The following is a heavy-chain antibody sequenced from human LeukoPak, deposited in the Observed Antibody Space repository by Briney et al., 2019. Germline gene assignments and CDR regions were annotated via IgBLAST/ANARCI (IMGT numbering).Heavy chain of an antibody. V-gene: IGHV3-66*01. D-gene: IGHD3-22*01. CDR3: ATDSSGYPYAFDI. CDR1: GFTVSSNY. CDR2: IYSGGST. J-gene: IGHJ3*02. Sequence: GSLRLSCAASGFTVSSNYMSWVRQAPGKGLEWVSVIYSGGSTYYADSVKGRFTISRDNSKNTLYLQMNSLRAEDTAVYYCATDSSGYPYAFDIWGQGTMVTVSS.